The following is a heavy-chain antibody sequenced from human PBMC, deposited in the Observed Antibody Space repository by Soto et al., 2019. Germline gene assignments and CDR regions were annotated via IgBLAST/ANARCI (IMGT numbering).Heavy chain of an antibody. Sequence: SETLSLTCTVSGGSISSYYWSWIRQPPGKGLEWIGYIYYSGSTNYNPSLKSRVTISVDTSKNQFSLKLSSVTAADTAVYYCAGSRDGYNWGTDFDYWGQGTLVTVSS. J-gene: IGHJ4*02. CDR1: GGSISSYY. CDR2: IYYSGST. D-gene: IGHD5-12*01. CDR3: AGSRDGYNWGTDFDY. V-gene: IGHV4-59*01.